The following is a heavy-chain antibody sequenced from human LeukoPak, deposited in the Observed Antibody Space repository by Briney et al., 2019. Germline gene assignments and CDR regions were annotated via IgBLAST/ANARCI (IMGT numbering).Heavy chain of an antibody. J-gene: IGHJ4*02. D-gene: IGHD1-26*01. V-gene: IGHV3-74*01. CDR2: INSDGSTT. Sequence: GGSLRLSCAASGFMFSSYWMHWVRQAPGKGPVWVSRINSDGSTTSYADSVKGRFTISSDNAKNTLYLQMNSLRAEDTAVYYCVTGSGSYVEYWGQGTLVTVSS. CDR3: VTGSGSYVEY. CDR1: GFMFSSYW.